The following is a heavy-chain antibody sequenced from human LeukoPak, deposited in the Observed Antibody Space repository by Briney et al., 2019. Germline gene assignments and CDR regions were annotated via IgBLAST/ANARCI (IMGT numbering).Heavy chain of an antibody. Sequence: ASVKVSCTASGYTFTSYAINWVRQAPGQGLEWMGWINTNTENPTYAQGFTGRFVFSLDTSVSTAYLQISSLEADDTAVYYCTRGRPWLPHWGQGSLVTVSS. CDR3: TRGRPWLPH. D-gene: IGHD5-24*01. V-gene: IGHV7-4-1*02. CDR2: INTNTENP. CDR1: GYTFTSYA. J-gene: IGHJ4*02.